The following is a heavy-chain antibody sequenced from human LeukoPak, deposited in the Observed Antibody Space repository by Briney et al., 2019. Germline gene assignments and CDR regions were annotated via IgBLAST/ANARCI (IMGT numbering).Heavy chain of an antibody. V-gene: IGHV4-59*01. CDR3: ARDRAVEMATIQEGFDI. Sequence: PSETLSLPCTVSGGSISSYYWSWLRQPPGKGLEWIGYIYYSGSTNYNPSLKSRVTISVDTSKNQFSLKLSSVTAADTAVYYCARDRAVEMATIQEGFDIWGQGTMVTVSS. J-gene: IGHJ3*02. D-gene: IGHD5-24*01. CDR1: GGSISSYY. CDR2: IYYSGST.